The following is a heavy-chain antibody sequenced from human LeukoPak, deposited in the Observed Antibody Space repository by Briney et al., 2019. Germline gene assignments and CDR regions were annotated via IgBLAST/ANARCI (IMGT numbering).Heavy chain of an antibody. Sequence: ASVKVSCKASGYIFTDYYMHWVRQAPGQELGWMGRINPNSGGTNYAQKFQGRVTMTRDTSISTAYMELSRLRSDDTAAYYCARAAGRDGDFDYWGQGTLVTVSS. J-gene: IGHJ4*02. CDR2: INPNSGGT. CDR1: GYIFTDYY. CDR3: ARAAGRDGDFDY. V-gene: IGHV1/OR15-1*04. D-gene: IGHD3-3*01.